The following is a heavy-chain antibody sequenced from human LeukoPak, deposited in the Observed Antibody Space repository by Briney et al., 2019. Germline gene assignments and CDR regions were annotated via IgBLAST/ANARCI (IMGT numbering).Heavy chain of an antibody. CDR2: IRYDGSYK. Sequence: PGGSLRLSCAASGFTFSSYGIHWVRQAPGKGLEWVVFIRYDGSYKYYADSVKGRFTISRDNSKNTLYLQMNSLRAEDTAVYYCAKDMQSSSGRFLEWSRQYFYYYYMDVWGKGTTVTVSS. J-gene: IGHJ6*03. CDR1: GFTFSSYG. V-gene: IGHV3-30*02. CDR3: AKDMQSSSGRFLEWSRQYFYYYYMDV. D-gene: IGHD3-3*01.